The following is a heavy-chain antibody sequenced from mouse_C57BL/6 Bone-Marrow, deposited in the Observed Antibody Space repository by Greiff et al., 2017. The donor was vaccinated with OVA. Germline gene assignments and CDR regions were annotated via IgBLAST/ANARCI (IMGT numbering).Heavy chain of an antibody. D-gene: IGHD1-1*01. CDR3: ARSLYYYGSSYYAMDY. CDR2: ISYSGST. CDR1: GYSITSDY. V-gene: IGHV3-8*01. J-gene: IGHJ4*01. Sequence: EVKLMESGPGLAKPSQTLSLTCSVTGYSITSDYWNWIRKFPGNKLEYMGYISYSGSTYYNPSLKSRISITRDTSKNQYYLQLNSVTTEDTATYYCARSLYYYGSSYYAMDYWGQGTSVTVSS.